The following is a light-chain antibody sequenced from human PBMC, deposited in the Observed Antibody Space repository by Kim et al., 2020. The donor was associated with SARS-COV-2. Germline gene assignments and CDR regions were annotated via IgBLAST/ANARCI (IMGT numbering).Light chain of an antibody. Sequence: ASVGDRVTIPRRPSQDIRNDLGWYQQNQGRAPKRLIYGASSLKSGVPSRFSGSGSGTEFTLTISSLQPEDFATYFCLQHNTYPITFGQGTRLEIK. J-gene: IGKJ5*01. CDR2: GAS. CDR3: LQHNTYPIT. CDR1: QDIRND. V-gene: IGKV1-17*01.